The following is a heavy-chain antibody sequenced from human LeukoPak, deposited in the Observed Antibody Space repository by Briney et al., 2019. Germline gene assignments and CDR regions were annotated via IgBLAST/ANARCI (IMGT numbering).Heavy chain of an antibody. J-gene: IGHJ6*03. CDR2: IRYDGSNK. CDR3: VKVLWGGYYYYYMDV. D-gene: IGHD2/OR15-2a*01. CDR1: GFTFSSYG. V-gene: IGHV3-30*02. Sequence: GGSLRLSCAASGFTFSSYGMHWVRQAPGKGLEWVAFIRYDGSNKYYADSVKGRFTISRDNSENTLYLQMNSLRAEDTAVYYCVKVLWGGYYYYYMDVWGKGTTVTVSS.